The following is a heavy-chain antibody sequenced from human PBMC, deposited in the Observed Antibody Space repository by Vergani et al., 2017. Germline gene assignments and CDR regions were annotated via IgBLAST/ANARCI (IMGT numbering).Heavy chain of an antibody. J-gene: IGHJ3*02. CDR2: VEDSGYF. D-gene: IGHD3-3*01. V-gene: IGHV4-59*01. CDR3: ARAPIGSTIFGVVIIRFAFDI. Sequence: QVQLQESGPGLVRPSETLSLTCTVSGGSLSGYYWNWIRQTPGEGLEWIGYVEDSGYFNYNPSLKTRVSMSSDTSNNQFSLMLSSVTVADTAVYYCARAPIGSTIFGVVIIRFAFDIWGQGTMVTVSS. CDR1: GGSLSGYY.